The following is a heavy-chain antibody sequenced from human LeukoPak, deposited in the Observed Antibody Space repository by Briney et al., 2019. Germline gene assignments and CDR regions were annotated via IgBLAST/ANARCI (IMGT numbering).Heavy chain of an antibody. Sequence: HAGGSLRLSCAASGFTFSNYWMNWVRQAPGKGLEWVANIKQDGTEKYYVDSVKGRFTISRDNAENSLNLQMNSLRAEDTAVYYCARGMTVAAIWFDPWGQGTLVTVSS. CDR2: IKQDGTEK. J-gene: IGHJ5*02. CDR1: GFTFSNYW. V-gene: IGHV3-7*05. CDR3: ARGMTVAAIWFDP. D-gene: IGHD6-19*01.